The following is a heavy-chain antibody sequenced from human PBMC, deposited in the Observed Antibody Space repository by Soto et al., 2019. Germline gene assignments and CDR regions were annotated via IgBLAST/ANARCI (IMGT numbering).Heavy chain of an antibody. CDR3: ARHSTSSYWYFGL. V-gene: IGHV4-30-4*01. CDR2: ISYSENT. D-gene: IGHD6-6*01. J-gene: IGHJ2*01. CDR1: GGSINSGTYY. Sequence: PSETLSLTCTVSGGSINSGTYYWSWIRQSPGKGLEWIGYISYSENTYYNPSLKSRVIISVDTSKNQFSLKLSSVTATDTAVYYCARHSTSSYWYFGLWGRGTLVTVSS.